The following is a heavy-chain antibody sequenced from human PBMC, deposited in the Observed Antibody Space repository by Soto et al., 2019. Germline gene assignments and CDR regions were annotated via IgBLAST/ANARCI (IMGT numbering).Heavy chain of an antibody. CDR2: ISHSRRT. Sequence: SETLSLTCAVSGFSIDTAYFWGWIRQTPGEGLEYIGLISHSRRTFSNPSLKSRLTISFGTAKNEFSLNLKSVTAADTAVYYCARGRGFRLLGVPLDSWGPGTPVTVSS. J-gene: IGHJ4*02. CDR1: GFSIDTAYF. V-gene: IGHV4-38-2*01. CDR3: ARGRGFRLLGVPLDS. D-gene: IGHD3-10*01.